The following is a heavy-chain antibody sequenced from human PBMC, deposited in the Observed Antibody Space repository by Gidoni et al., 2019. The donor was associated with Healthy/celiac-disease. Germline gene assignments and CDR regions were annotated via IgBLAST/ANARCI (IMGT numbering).Heavy chain of an antibody. J-gene: IGHJ2*01. CDR3: ARTSPYWYFDL. CDR1: GFTVSSNY. V-gene: IGHV3-53*02. CDR2: IYSGGST. Sequence: EVQLVETGGGLIQPGGSLRLSCAASGFTVSSNYMSWVRKAPGKGLEWVSVIYSGGSTYYADSVKGRFTISRDNSKNTLYLQMNSLRAEDTAVYYCARTSPYWYFDLWGRGTLVTVSS.